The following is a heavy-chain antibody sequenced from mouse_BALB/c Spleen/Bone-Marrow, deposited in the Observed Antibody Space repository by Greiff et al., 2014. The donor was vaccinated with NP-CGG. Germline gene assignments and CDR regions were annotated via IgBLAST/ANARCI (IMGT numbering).Heavy chain of an antibody. Sequence: VHVKQSGGGLVQPGGSLKLSCAASGFTFSNYGMSWVRQTPDKRLELVATINGNGGSTYYPDSVKGRFTISRDTAKNTLYLQMSSLKSEETAMYYCVRGNYGNYVDYFDFWGQGTTLTVSS. CDR3: VRGNYGNYVDYFDF. V-gene: IGHV5-6-3*01. D-gene: IGHD2-1*01. CDR2: INGNGGST. CDR1: GFTFSNYG. J-gene: IGHJ2*01.